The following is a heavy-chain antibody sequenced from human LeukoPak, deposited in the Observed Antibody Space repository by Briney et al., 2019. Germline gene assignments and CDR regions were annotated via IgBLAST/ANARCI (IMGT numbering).Heavy chain of an antibody. D-gene: IGHD3-10*01. CDR2: INPNTGVT. CDR3: ARVRPRIDGSGTYSLRHYYFDY. CDR1: GYTFTGYY. J-gene: IGHJ4*02. Sequence: ASVKVSCKASGYTFTGYYLYWVRQAPGQSLEWVGWINPNTGVTKSAQRFQGRVSLTRDTSSSTTKMQLNSLTSDDTAIYYCARVRPRIDGSGTYSLRHYYFDYWGQGTLVTVSS. V-gene: IGHV1-2*02.